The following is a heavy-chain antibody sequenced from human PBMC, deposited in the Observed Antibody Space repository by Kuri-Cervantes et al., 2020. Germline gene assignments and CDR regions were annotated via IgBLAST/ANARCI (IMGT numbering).Heavy chain of an antibody. V-gene: IGHV4-4*07. D-gene: IGHD2-2*01. CDR1: GGSISSYY. Sequence: SETLSLTCTVSGGSISSYYWSWIRQPAGKGLEWIGRIYTSGSTNYNPSLKSRVTISVDKSKNQFSLKLNSVTAADTAVYYCARGGGVPAAIGDLDYWGQGTQVTVSS. J-gene: IGHJ4*02. CDR3: ARGGGVPAAIGDLDY. CDR2: IYTSGST.